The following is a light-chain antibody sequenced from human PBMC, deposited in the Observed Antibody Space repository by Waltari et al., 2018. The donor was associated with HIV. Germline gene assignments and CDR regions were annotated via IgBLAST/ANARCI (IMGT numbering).Light chain of an antibody. Sequence: QSALTQPASVSGSPGQSITISCTGTSRDVGFYNFFSWFQQHPGKAPKLVIYDVTNRPSGVSNRFSGSKSGNTASLTISGLQAEDEADYYCTSYTTSSTPFYVFATGTKVTVL. CDR1: SRDVGFYNF. J-gene: IGLJ1*01. V-gene: IGLV2-14*01. CDR3: TSYTTSSTPFYV. CDR2: DVT.